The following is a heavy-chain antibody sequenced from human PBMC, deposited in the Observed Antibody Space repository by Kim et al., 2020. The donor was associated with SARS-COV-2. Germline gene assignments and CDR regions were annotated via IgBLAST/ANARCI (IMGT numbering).Heavy chain of an antibody. CDR1: GYSLTNYW. CDR3: VTTEVAAAEKYYFDY. J-gene: IGHJ4*02. Sequence: GESLKISCKGSGYSLTNYWIGWVRQMPGKGLEWMGIIYPGDSDIRYSPSFQGQITISADRSISTAYLQWSYLKASDTAMYYSVTTEVAAAEKYYFDYWGQGTLVTVSS. CDR2: IYPGDSDI. D-gene: IGHD6-13*01. V-gene: IGHV5-51*06.